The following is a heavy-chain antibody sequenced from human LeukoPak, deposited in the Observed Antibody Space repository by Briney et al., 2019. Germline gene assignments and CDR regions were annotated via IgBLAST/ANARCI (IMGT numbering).Heavy chain of an antibody. CDR3: ATRDGYNYVPPY. J-gene: IGHJ4*02. V-gene: IGHV3-48*03. Sequence: GGSLRLSCAASGFTFSSYEMNWVRQAPGKGLGWVSYISSSGSTIYYADSVKGRFTISRDNAKNSLYLQMNSLRAEDTAVYYCATRDGYNYVPPYWGQGTLVTVSS. CDR1: GFTFSSYE. CDR2: ISSSGSTI. D-gene: IGHD5-24*01.